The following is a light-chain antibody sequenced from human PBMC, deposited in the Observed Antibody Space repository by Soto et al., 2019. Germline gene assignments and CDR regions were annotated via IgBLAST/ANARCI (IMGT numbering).Light chain of an antibody. CDR3: HQYNIDPVT. CDR1: QSVSTW. V-gene: IGKV1-5*03. CDR2: KAS. Sequence: DIQMTQSPSTLSASVGDRVTITCRASQSVSTWLAWYQQKPGKAPKLLIHKASNLENGVPSRFSGSGSGADFTLTISRLQPDDFATYYCHQYNIDPVTFGGGTKVEIK. J-gene: IGKJ4*01.